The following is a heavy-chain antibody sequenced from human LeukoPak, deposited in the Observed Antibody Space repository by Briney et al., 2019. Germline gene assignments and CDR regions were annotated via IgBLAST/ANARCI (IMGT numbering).Heavy chain of an antibody. CDR3: AKPTDYCSSTSCLSVDY. J-gene: IGHJ4*02. D-gene: IGHD2-2*01. CDR1: GFTFSSYA. CDR2: ISGSGGST. V-gene: IGHV3-23*01. Sequence: GGSLRLSCAASGFTFSSYAMSWVRQAPGKGLEWVSAISGSGGSTYYADSVKGRFTISRDNSKNTLYLQMNSLRAEDTAVYYCAKPTDYCSSTSCLSVDYWGQGTLVTVSS.